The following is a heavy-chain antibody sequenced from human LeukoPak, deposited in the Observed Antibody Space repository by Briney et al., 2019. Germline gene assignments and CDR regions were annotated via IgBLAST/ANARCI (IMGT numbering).Heavy chain of an antibody. CDR1: GGSISSYY. D-gene: IGHD3-22*01. CDR3: AREGTIYDSSGYNLDY. Sequence: PSETLSLTCTVSGGSISSYYWSWIRQPPGRGLEWIGEINHSGSTNYNPSLKSRVTISVDTSKNQFSLKLSSVTAADTAVYYCAREGTIYDSSGYNLDYWGQGTLVTVSS. J-gene: IGHJ4*02. V-gene: IGHV4-34*01. CDR2: INHSGST.